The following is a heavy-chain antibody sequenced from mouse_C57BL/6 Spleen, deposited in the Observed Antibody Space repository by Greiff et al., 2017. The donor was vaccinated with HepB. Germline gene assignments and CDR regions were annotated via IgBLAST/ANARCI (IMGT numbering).Heavy chain of an antibody. CDR3: ARGYSKYWYFDV. Sequence: QVHVKQPGAELVKPGASVKMSCKASGYTFTSYWITWVKQRPGQGLEWIGDIYPGSGSTNYNEKFKSKATLTVDTSSSTAYMQLSSLTSEDSAVYYCARGYSKYWYFDVWGTGTTVTVSS. V-gene: IGHV1-55*01. J-gene: IGHJ1*03. D-gene: IGHD2-5*01. CDR2: IYPGSGST. CDR1: GYTFTSYW.